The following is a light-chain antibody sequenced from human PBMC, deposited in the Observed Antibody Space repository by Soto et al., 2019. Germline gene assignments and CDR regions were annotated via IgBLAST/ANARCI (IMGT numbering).Light chain of an antibody. CDR2: AAS. CDR3: HQSYRTPFFT. Sequence: DIQMPQSPSSLSTSVGDRVPITCRSSQSISSYLKWYQQKPGKAPKLLIYAASSLQSWVPSRFSRSGSGTDFTLTISSLQPEDFATYFCHQSYRTPFFTFGPVTKVDIK. CDR1: QSISSY. J-gene: IGKJ3*01. V-gene: IGKV1-39*01.